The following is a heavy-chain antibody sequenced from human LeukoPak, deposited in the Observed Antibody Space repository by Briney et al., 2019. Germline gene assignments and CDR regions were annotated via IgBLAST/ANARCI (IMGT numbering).Heavy chain of an antibody. J-gene: IGHJ4*02. D-gene: IGHD5-18*01. CDR1: GFTFSSYG. V-gene: IGHV3-30*02. Sequence: GGSLRLSCAASGFTFSSYGMHWVRQAPGKGLEWVAFIRYDGSNKYYADSVKGRFTISRDNSKNTLYLQMNSLRAEDTAVYYCAKVAPGYTYGAHFDYWGQGTLVTVSS. CDR3: AKVAPGYTYGAHFDY. CDR2: IRYDGSNK.